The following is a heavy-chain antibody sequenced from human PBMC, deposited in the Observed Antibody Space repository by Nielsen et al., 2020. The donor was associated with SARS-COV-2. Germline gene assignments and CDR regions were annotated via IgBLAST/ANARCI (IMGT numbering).Heavy chain of an antibody. D-gene: IGHD2-21*01. J-gene: IGHJ4*02. V-gene: IGHV3-21*01. Sequence: GESLKISCAASGFTFSSYSMNWVRQAPGKGLEWVSSISSSSGYIYYADSVKGRFTISRDNAKNTLYLQMDSLRAEDTAVYYCARDGIVELDYWGQGTLVTVSS. CDR3: ARDGIVELDY. CDR2: ISSSSGYI. CDR1: GFTFSSYS.